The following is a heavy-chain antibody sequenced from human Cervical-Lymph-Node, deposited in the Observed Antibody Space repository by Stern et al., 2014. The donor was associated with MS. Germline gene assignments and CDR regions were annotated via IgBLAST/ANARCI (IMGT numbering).Heavy chain of an antibody. CDR3: ATTRWDLFTWNWFDP. J-gene: IGHJ5*02. V-gene: IGHV4-61*02. Sequence: QVQLVQSGPGLVKPSQTLSLTCTVPGGSISSSGYYWSWIRQPADKGLEWIGRIHDSGSTYYNPSLKSRVPISMDTPKNTFSLKLPSGTAADTAVYYCATTRWDLFTWNWFDPWGQGTLVTVSS. CDR2: IHDSGST. CDR1: GGSISSSGYY. D-gene: IGHD1-26*01.